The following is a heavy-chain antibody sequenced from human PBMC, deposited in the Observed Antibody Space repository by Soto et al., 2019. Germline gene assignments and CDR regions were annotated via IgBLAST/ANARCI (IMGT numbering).Heavy chain of an antibody. CDR2: IYYSGST. V-gene: IGHV4-31*03. CDR1: GGSISSGGYY. D-gene: IGHD3-10*01. CDR3: ARDRLWGSGGMDV. Sequence: SETLSLTCTVSGGSISSGGYYWSWIRQHPGKGLEWIGYIYYSGSTYYNPSLKSRVTISVDTSKNQFSLKLSSVTAADTAVYYCARDRLWGSGGMDVWGQGTTVTVSS. J-gene: IGHJ6*02.